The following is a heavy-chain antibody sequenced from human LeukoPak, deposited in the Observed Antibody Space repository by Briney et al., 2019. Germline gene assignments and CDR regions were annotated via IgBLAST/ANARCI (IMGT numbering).Heavy chain of an antibody. V-gene: IGHV3-30*04. CDR1: GFTFSNYA. Sequence: GRSLRLSCAASGFTFSNYAMHWVRQAPGKGLEWVAVISYDGRNQYHADSVKGRFTVSRDNSKSTLYLQMNSLRGEDTAVYNCARYGGFLDYWGQGTLVTVSS. CDR3: ARYGGFLDY. J-gene: IGHJ4*02. D-gene: IGHD3-16*01. CDR2: ISYDGRNQ.